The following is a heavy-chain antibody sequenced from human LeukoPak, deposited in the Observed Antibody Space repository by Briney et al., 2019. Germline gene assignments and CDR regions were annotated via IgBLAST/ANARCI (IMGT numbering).Heavy chain of an antibody. D-gene: IGHD3-22*01. CDR3: AKAPRFYYYDSSGYYY. Sequence: ASVKVSCKASGYTFTSYGISWVRQAPGQGLEWMGWISAYNGNTNYAQKLQGRVTMTTDTSTSTAYMELRSLRSDDTAVYYCAKAPRFYYYDSSGYYYWGQGTLVTVSS. CDR1: GYTFTSYG. J-gene: IGHJ4*02. CDR2: ISAYNGNT. V-gene: IGHV1-18*01.